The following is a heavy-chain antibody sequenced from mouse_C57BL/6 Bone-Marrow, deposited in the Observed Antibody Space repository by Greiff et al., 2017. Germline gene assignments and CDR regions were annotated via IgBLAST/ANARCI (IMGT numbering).Heavy chain of an antibody. D-gene: IGHD1-1*01. CDR3: ARAGLYYYGSSYCWYFDV. CDR1: GYSFTGYF. J-gene: IGHJ1*03. CDR2: INPYNGDT. V-gene: IGHV1-20*01. Sequence: EVKLMESGPELVKPGDSVKISCKASGYSFTGYFMNWVMQSHGKSLEWIGRINPYNGDTFYNQKFKGKATLTVDKSSSTAHMELRSLTSEDSAVYYCARAGLYYYGSSYCWYFDVWGTGTTVTVSS.